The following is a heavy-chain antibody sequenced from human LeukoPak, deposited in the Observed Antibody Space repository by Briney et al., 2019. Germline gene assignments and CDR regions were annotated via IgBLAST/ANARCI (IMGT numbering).Heavy chain of an antibody. D-gene: IGHD3-22*01. CDR1: GGSISGYY. CDR3: ARGPDYYDSSGYPDNFFDP. Sequence: SETLSLTCTVSGGSISGYYWSWIRQPPGKGLEWIGYIYYSGGTNYNPSLESRVTISVDTSKNQFSLKLSSVTAADTAVYYCARGPDYYDSSGYPDNFFDPWGQGTLVTVSS. CDR2: IYYSGGT. V-gene: IGHV4-59*12. J-gene: IGHJ5*02.